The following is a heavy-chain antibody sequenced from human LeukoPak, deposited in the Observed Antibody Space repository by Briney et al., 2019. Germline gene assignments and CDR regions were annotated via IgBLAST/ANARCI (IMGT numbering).Heavy chain of an antibody. J-gene: IGHJ6*02. D-gene: IGHD5-18*01. CDR3: AKVMDSAMVWGYYYYYGMDV. V-gene: IGHV3-30*18. CDR1: GFTFSSYG. CDR2: ISYDGSNK. Sequence: PGGSLRLSCAASGFTFSSYGMHWVRQAPGKGLEWVAVISYDGSNKYYADSVKGRFTISRDNSKSTLYLQMNSLRAEDTAVYYCAKVMDSAMVWGYYYYYGMDVWGQGTTVTVSS.